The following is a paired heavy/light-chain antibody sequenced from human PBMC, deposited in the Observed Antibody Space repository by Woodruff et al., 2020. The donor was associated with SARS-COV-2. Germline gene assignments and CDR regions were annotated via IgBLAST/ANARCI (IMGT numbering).Heavy chain of an antibody. V-gene: IGHV3-23*01. Sequence: EVQLLESGGGLVQPGGSLRLSCAASGFTFSSYAMSWVRQAPGKGLEWVSAISGSGGSTYYADSVKGRFTISRDNSKNTLYLQMNSLRAEDTAVYYCAKDRSHCSSTSCYWTPRDAFDIWGQGTMVTVSS. D-gene: IGHD2-2*01. CDR2: ISGSGGST. J-gene: IGHJ3*02. CDR3: AKDRSHCSSTSCYWTPRDAFDI. CDR1: GFTFSSYA.
Light chain of an antibody. J-gene: IGLJ1*01. Sequence: QSVLTQPPSVSGAPGQRVTISCTGSSSNIGAGYDVHWYQQLPGTAPKLLIYGNSNRPSGVPDRFSGSKSGTSASLAITGLQAEDEADYYCQSYDSSLSGSGVFGTGTKVTVL. CDR2: GNS. CDR1: SSNIGAGYD. V-gene: IGLV1-40*01. CDR3: QSYDSSLSGSGV.